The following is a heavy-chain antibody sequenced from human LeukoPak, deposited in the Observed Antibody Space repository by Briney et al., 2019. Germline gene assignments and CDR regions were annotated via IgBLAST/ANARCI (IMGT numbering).Heavy chain of an antibody. V-gene: IGHV4-59*08. Sequence: SETLSLTCTVSGGSISSYYWSWIRQPLGKGLEWIGYIYYTGITNYNPSLESRVTISVDTSKNQFSLKLNSVTAADTAVYYCTRHDAVPVIGHGMGVWGQGTTVTVSS. J-gene: IGHJ6*02. CDR2: IYYTGIT. D-gene: IGHD3-16*02. CDR3: TRHDAVPVIGHGMGV. CDR1: GGSISSYY.